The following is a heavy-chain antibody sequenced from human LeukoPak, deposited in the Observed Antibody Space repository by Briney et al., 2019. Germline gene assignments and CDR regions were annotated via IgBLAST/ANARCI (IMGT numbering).Heavy chain of an antibody. Sequence: PGGSLRLSCAASGFTFSSYWMNWVRQAPGKGLEWVANIKQDGNEKHHEDSVKGRFSISRDNAKNSLYLQMDSLRAEDTAVYYCAKEGAYPIITYDSWGQGALVTVSS. CDR3: AKEGAYPIITYDS. CDR1: GFTFSSYW. CDR2: IKQDGNEK. D-gene: IGHD3-10*01. V-gene: IGHV3-7*01. J-gene: IGHJ5*01.